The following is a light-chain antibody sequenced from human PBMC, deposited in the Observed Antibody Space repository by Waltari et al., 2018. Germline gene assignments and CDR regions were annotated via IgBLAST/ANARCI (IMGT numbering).Light chain of an antibody. Sequence: QSVLTQPPSASGTPGQRVTISCSGSTSNIGSNYVYWYQQLPGTAPKLLIYRNKQRPSGVPDRFSGSKSGTSASLAIRGLRSEDEADYYCAAWDDSLSGVVFGGGTKLTVL. J-gene: IGLJ2*01. CDR1: TSNIGSNY. V-gene: IGLV1-47*01. CDR3: AAWDDSLSGVV. CDR2: RNK.